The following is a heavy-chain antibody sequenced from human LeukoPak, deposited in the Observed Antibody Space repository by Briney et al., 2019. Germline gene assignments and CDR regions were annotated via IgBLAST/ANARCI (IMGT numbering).Heavy chain of an antibody. CDR3: VRDWEGFNFDI. V-gene: IGHV4-59*02. CDR2: IHNSGST. D-gene: IGHD1-26*01. CDR1: GGSVRSYY. Sequence: KPSETLSLTCTVSGGSVRSYYWSWIRQPPGEGLEWIAYIHNSGSTNYHPSLKSRVTISLDPSKNEFSLKLTSVTAADTAVYYCVRDWEGFNFDIWGQGTMVTVSS. J-gene: IGHJ3*02.